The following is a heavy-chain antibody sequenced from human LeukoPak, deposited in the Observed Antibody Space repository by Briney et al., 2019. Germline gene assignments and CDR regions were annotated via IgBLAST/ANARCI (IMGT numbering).Heavy chain of an antibody. Sequence: ASVKVSCKVSGYTLTELSMHWVRQAPGKGLEWMGGFDPEDGETIYAQKFQGRVTMTEDTSTDTAYMELSSLRSEDTAVYYCATSRPHYYDSSGYYYYFDYWGQGTLVTVSS. V-gene: IGHV1-24*01. CDR3: ATSRPHYYDSSGYYYYFDY. J-gene: IGHJ4*02. D-gene: IGHD3-22*01. CDR1: GYTLTELS. CDR2: FDPEDGET.